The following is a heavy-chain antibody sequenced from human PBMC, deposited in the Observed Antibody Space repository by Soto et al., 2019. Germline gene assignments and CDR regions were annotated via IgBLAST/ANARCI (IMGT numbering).Heavy chain of an antibody. Sequence: EASVKVSCKASGYTFTSYGISWVRQAPGQGLEWMGWISAYNGNTNYAQKLQGRVTMTTDTSTSTAYMELRSLRSDDTAVYYCARDHTAMSSYYYYYMDVWGKGTTVTVSS. D-gene: IGHD2-2*01. CDR2: ISAYNGNT. CDR1: GYTFTSYG. J-gene: IGHJ6*03. V-gene: IGHV1-18*01. CDR3: ARDHTAMSSYYYYYMDV.